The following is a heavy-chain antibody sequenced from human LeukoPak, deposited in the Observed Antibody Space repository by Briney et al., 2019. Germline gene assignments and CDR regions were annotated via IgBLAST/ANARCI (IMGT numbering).Heavy chain of an antibody. D-gene: IGHD3-22*01. Sequence: SQTLSLTCAISGDSVSSNSAAWNWIRQSPSRGLEWLGRTYYRSKWYNDYAVSVKSRITINPDTSKNQFSLKLSSVTAADTAVYYCARAPSDSSGYSSYYYYMDVWGKGTTVTVSS. J-gene: IGHJ6*03. V-gene: IGHV6-1*01. CDR1: GDSVSSNSAA. CDR2: TYYRSKWYN. CDR3: ARAPSDSSGYSSYYYYMDV.